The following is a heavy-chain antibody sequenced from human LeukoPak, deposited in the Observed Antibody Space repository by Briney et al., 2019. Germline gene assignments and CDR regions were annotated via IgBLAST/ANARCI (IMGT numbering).Heavy chain of an antibody. D-gene: IGHD6-19*01. CDR2: IYTSGNT. Sequence: SETLSLTCTVSGGSISSGSYYWSWIRQPAGKGLEWIGRIYTSGNTNYNPSLKSRVTISVDTSKNQFSLKLSSVTAADTAVYYCARDGGWYSPWGQGTLVTVSS. CDR1: GGSISSGSYY. J-gene: IGHJ5*02. V-gene: IGHV4-61*02. CDR3: ARDGGWYSP.